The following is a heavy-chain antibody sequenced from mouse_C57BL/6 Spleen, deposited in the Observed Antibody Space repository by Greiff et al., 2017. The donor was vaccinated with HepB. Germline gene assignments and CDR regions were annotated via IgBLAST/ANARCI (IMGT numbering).Heavy chain of an antibody. D-gene: IGHD1-1*01. CDR1: GYAFTNYL. Sequence: QVQLQQSGAELVRPGTSVKVSCKASGYAFTNYLIEWVKQRPGQGLEWIGVINPGSGGTNYNEKFKGKATLTADKSSSTAYMQLSSLTSEDSAVYFCARYYYGSSLPFDYWGQGTTLTVSS. CDR3: ARYYYGSSLPFDY. CDR2: INPGSGGT. V-gene: IGHV1-54*01. J-gene: IGHJ2*01.